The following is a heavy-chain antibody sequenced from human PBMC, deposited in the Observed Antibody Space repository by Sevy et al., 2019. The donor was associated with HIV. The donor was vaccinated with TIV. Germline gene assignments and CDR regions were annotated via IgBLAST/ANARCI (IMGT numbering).Heavy chain of an antibody. CDR1: GGSISNYY. J-gene: IGHJ4*02. Sequence: SETLSLTCTVSGGSISNYYWSWIRQPPGKGLEWIGNIFYSGSANYKSSLESRVTISVDTSKNQFSLELTSVTAADTAIYYGARDAKRSGYHHYFDYWGQGTLVTVSS. D-gene: IGHD3-3*01. V-gene: IGHV4-59*01. CDR3: ARDAKRSGYHHYFDY. CDR2: IFYSGSA.